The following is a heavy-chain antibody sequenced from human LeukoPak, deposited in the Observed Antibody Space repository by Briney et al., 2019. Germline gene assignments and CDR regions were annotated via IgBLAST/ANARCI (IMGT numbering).Heavy chain of an antibody. V-gene: IGHV1-8*01. Sequence: GASVKVSCKASGYTFTSCDINWVRQATGQGLEWMGWMNPNSGNTGYAKKFQGRVTMTRNTSISTAYMELSSLRSEDTAVYYCARGTLNYYDSSGYITTNAFDIWGQGTMVTVSS. D-gene: IGHD3-22*01. CDR3: ARGTLNYYDSSGYITTNAFDI. J-gene: IGHJ3*02. CDR1: GYTFTSCD. CDR2: MNPNSGNT.